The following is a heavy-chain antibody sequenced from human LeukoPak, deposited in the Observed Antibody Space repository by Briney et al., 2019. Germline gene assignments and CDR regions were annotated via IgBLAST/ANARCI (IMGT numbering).Heavy chain of an antibody. V-gene: IGHV3-23*01. CDR3: GRDLGGRGGA. CDR2: ISGSGGTT. D-gene: IGHD3-16*01. CDR1: GFTFSSYA. J-gene: IGHJ5*02. Sequence: PGGSLKLSCAASGFTFSSYAMSWVRQAPGKGLEWVSAISGSGGTTHYADSLKGRYTISRDNSKDTLYLQMNSLRAEDTAVYYCGRDLGGRGGAWGQGILVTVSP.